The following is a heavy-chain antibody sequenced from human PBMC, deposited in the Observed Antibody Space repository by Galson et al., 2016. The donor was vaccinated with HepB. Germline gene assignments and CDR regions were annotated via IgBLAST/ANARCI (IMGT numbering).Heavy chain of an antibody. V-gene: IGHV1-2*02. CDR2: ISPNSGGT. D-gene: IGHD5-24*01. CDR1: KYTFTDYY. CDR3: GGEAAPGDVYSFAY. J-gene: IGHJ4*02. Sequence: SVKVSCKASKYTFTDYYIHWVRQAPGQGLEWMGRISPNSGGTNDEQKLKGRGTMTKNTSTTTAYMELSRLRSDATAVYYCGGEAAPGDVYSFAYWGQGTLVTVSS.